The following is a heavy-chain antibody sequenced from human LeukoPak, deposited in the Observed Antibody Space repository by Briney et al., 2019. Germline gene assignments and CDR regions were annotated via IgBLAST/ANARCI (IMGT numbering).Heavy chain of an antibody. V-gene: IGHV3-23*01. Sequence: GVLRLSCGASGFTFSSHAMNWVRQAPGKGLEWVSAISDSGGRTYYADSVKGRLTISRDNSKNTLYLQMSSLRAEDTAVYYCTKEGKTRNWNYYQAKPVYWGQGTLVTVSS. CDR2: ISDSGGRT. J-gene: IGHJ4*02. D-gene: IGHD1-7*01. CDR1: GFTFSSHA. CDR3: TKEGKTRNWNYYQAKPVY.